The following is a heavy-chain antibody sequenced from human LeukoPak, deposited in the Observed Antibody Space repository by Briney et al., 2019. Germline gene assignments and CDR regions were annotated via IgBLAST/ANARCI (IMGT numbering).Heavy chain of an antibody. CDR1: GGSISSYY. CDR2: IYTSGGT. J-gene: IGHJ4*02. CDR3: ARDYYDSSGYYYAL. Sequence: SGTLSLTCAVSGGSISSYYWSWIRQPAGKGLEWIGRIYTSGGTNYNPSLKSRVTMSIDTSKNQFSLKLSSVTAADTAVYYCARDYYDSSGYYYALWGQGTLVTVSS. V-gene: IGHV4-4*07. D-gene: IGHD3-22*01.